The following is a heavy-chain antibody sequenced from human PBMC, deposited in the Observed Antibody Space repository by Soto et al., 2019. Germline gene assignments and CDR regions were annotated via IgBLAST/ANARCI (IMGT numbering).Heavy chain of an antibody. CDR1: GYTFTGYY. J-gene: IGHJ6*02. D-gene: IGHD3-10*01. CDR3: ARDRGSGSYVYYYYYGMDV. V-gene: IGHV1-2*02. CDR2: INPNSGGT. Sequence: QVQLVQSGAEVKKPGASVKVSCKASGYTFTGYYMHWVRQAPGQGLEWMGWINPNSGGTNYAQKFQGRVTMTRDTSISTAYMELSRLRSDDTAVYYCARDRGSGSYVYYYYYGMDVWGQGTTVTVSS.